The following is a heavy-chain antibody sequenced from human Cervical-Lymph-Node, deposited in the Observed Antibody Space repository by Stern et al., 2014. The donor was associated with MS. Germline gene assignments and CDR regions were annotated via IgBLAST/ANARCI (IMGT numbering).Heavy chain of an antibody. CDR3: AGGSTVGAPDF. V-gene: IGHV4-59*01. D-gene: IGHD4-23*01. CDR2: IYYSGSS. Sequence: QVQLQESGPGLVKPSETLSLTCTVYGASIRSYSWSWIRQTPGKGLEWIGYIYYSGSSNQNPSLKSRVTISVDTSKNQFSLRLRSVTAVDTAVYYCAGGSTVGAPDFWGQGTLVTVSS. J-gene: IGHJ4*02. CDR1: GASIRSYS.